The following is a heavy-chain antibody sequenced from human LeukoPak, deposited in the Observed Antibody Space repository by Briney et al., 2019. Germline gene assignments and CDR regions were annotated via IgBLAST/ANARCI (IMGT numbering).Heavy chain of an antibody. CDR3: ARDSGTTGEVKFDP. V-gene: IGHV4-4*07. Sequence: SETLSLTCTVSGGPIRSYYWSWIRQPAGTAREWIGRIYTSGTITYNPSLKSRVTMSVDTSKNQFSLKLSSVTAADTAVYYCARDSGTTGEVKFDPWGQGTLVTVSS. CDR2: IYTSGTI. D-gene: IGHD3-10*01. J-gene: IGHJ5*02. CDR1: GGPIRSYY.